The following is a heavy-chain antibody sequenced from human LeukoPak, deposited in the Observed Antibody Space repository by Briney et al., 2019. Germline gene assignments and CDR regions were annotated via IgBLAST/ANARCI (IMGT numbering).Heavy chain of an antibody. CDR2: TYYRSKWYN. Sequence: SQTLSLTCAISGDSVSNNSAAWNWIRQSPSRGLEWLGRTYYRSKWYNDYAVSVKSRITINPDTSKNQFSLQLNSVTPEDTAVYYCARALGGSGSYYRFYYFDYWGQGTLVTVSS. CDR1: GDSVSNNSAA. V-gene: IGHV6-1*01. D-gene: IGHD3-10*01. CDR3: ARALGGSGSYYRFYYFDY. J-gene: IGHJ4*02.